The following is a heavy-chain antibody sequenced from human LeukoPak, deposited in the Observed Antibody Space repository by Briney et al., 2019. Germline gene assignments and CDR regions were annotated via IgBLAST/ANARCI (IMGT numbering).Heavy chain of an antibody. Sequence: GGSLRLSCAASGFTFSSYEMNWVRQAPGKGLEWVSYISSSGSTIYYADSVKGRFTISRNNAKNSLYLQMNSLRAEDTAVYYCAELGITMIGGVWGKGATVTISS. J-gene: IGHJ6*04. CDR3: AELGITMIGGV. D-gene: IGHD3-10*02. CDR1: GFTFSSYE. CDR2: ISSSGSTI. V-gene: IGHV3-48*03.